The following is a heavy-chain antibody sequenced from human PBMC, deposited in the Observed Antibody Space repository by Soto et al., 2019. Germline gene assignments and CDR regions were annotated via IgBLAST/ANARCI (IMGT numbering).Heavy chain of an antibody. Sequence: SETLSLTCTVAGGSFSTYYLSWIRQPPGKGLEWIGYISYSGSTNYNPSLKSRVTISVDTSKNQFSLKLSSVTAADTAVYYCARDRGSLTTGDGTFDIWGQRTTVPVS. J-gene: IGHJ3*02. CDR2: ISYSGST. D-gene: IGHD7-27*01. V-gene: IGHV4-59*01. CDR3: ARDRGSLTTGDGTFDI. CDR1: GGSFSTYY.